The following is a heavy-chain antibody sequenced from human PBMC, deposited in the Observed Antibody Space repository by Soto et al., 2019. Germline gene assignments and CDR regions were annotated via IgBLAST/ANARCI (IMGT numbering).Heavy chain of an antibody. D-gene: IGHD2-2*01. CDR2: IRSKANRDAT. V-gene: IGHV3-73*02. CDR3: TRREVPQSPLFYYFAL. CDR1: GFTYSASA. J-gene: IGHJ2*01. Sequence: EVQLVESGGGLVQPGGSLKLSFAASGFTYSASAVHWVRQASGKGLEWVGHIRSKANRDATAYAASVEGRFAISRXDXKXTAYLQMNSLPPEDAAVDYCTRREVPQSPLFYYFALWGRGTLVTVSS.